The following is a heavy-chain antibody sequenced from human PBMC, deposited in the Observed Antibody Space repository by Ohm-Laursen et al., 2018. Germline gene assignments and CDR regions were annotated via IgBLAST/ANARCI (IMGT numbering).Heavy chain of an antibody. V-gene: IGHV3-11*01. CDR3: ARGGQQQVEDY. CDR1: GFSFSDYY. J-gene: IGHJ4*02. D-gene: IGHD6-13*01. CDR2: ISSSGSTI. Sequence: SLRLSCASSGFSFSDYYMSWIRQAPGKGLELVSYISSSGSTIYYADSVKGRFTISRDNAKNSLYLQMNSLRAEDTAVYYCARGGQQQVEDYWGQGTLVTVSS.